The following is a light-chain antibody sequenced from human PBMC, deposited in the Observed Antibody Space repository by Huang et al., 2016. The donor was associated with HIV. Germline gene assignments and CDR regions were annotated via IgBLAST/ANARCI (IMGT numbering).Light chain of an antibody. V-gene: IGKV6-21*02. J-gene: IGKJ2*01. CDR1: QSIGNS. Sequence: DIVLTQSPDFQSVTPKEKVTITCRASQSIGNSLHWYQQKPGQSPSLLIKYASQSISGGPSRFSGSVFGTDFTLTINSLRSDDAATYYCHQSRSFPYTFGQGTRLEIK. CDR2: YAS. CDR3: HQSRSFPYT.